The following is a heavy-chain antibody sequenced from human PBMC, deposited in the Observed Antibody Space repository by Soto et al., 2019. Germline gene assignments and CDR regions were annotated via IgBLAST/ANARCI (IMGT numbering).Heavy chain of an antibody. CDR1: RFTFRNFV. D-gene: IGHD2-21*01. CDR3: AQDRGWGVVSPSHDS. V-gene: IGHV3-23*01. CDR2: IRATGGQT. Sequence: EVQLLESGGGVVQPGGSLRLSCAASRFTFRNFVMSWVRQAPGKGLEWVSAIRATGGQTFYADSVKGRFTISRDNSKNMLYLQIDSLRDEDTALYFCAQDRGWGVVSPSHDSWGQGTLVTVSS. J-gene: IGHJ4*02.